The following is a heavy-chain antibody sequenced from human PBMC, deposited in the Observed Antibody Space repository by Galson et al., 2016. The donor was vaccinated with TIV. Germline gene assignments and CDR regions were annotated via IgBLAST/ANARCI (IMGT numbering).Heavy chain of an antibody. J-gene: IGHJ4*02. CDR3: ARPRDDSNGYYLPLDY. Sequence: SVKVSCKASGGTLSNYGVSWVRQAPGQGLEWMGRIIPIIGIINYAQNFQGRVTITADQFTSTVYMELSSLRSEDTAVYYCARPRDDSNGYYLPLDYWGQGTLLTVSS. CDR1: GGTLSNYG. CDR2: IIPIIGII. V-gene: IGHV1-69*04. D-gene: IGHD3-22*01.